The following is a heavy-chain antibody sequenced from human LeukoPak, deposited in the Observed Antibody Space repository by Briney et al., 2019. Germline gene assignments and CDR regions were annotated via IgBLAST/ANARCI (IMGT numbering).Heavy chain of an antibody. D-gene: IGHD1-26*01. J-gene: IGHJ3*02. CDR2: ISAYNGHT. V-gene: IGHV1-18*01. Sequence: GASVKVSCKASAYTFTSYGIGWVRQAPGQGLEWMGWISAYNGHTNYAQKLQGRVTMTTGTSTGTAYMELRSLRSDDTAVYYCARGGRWELPRPYAFDIWGQGTTVTVSS. CDR1: AYTFTSYG. CDR3: ARGGRWELPRPYAFDI.